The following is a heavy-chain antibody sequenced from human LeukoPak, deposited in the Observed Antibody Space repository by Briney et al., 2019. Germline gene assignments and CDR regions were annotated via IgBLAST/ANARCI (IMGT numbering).Heavy chain of an antibody. Sequence: ASVKVSCKASGYTFTSYCMHWVRQAPGQGLEWMGLINPTGGSTGYARKFQGRVTMTRDMSTSTDYMELSSLRSEDTAIYYCARDNSVGDNAWWFDPWGQGTLVTVSS. CDR2: INPTGGST. CDR3: ARDNSVGDNAWWFDP. D-gene: IGHD1-26*01. CDR1: GYTFTSYC. J-gene: IGHJ5*02. V-gene: IGHV1-46*01.